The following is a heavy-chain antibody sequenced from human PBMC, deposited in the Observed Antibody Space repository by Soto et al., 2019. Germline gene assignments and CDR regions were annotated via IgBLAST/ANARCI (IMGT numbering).Heavy chain of an antibody. CDR3: ARDSEDYGGNSGWFDP. Sequence: EVQLVESGGGLVKPGGSLRLSCAASGFTFSSYSMNWVRQAPGKGLEWVSSISSSSSYIYYADSVKGRFTISRDNAKNSLYLQMNSLRAEDTAVYYCARDSEDYGGNSGWFDPWGQGTLVTVSS. CDR2: ISSSSSYI. J-gene: IGHJ5*02. CDR1: GFTFSSYS. D-gene: IGHD4-17*01. V-gene: IGHV3-21*01.